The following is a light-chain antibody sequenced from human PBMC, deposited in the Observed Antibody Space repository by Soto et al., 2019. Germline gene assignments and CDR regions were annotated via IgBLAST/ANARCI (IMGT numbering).Light chain of an antibody. V-gene: IGKV1-5*03. Sequence: DIQMTQSPSTLSAFIGDRVTITCWASQSIKGWLAWYQQKPGKAPKLLISTASNLESGVPSRFSCSGSGTELTLTNSPLQPDDFATYYCQQYSSSSTFGQGTRVEIK. CDR2: TAS. CDR1: QSIKGW. CDR3: QQYSSSST. J-gene: IGKJ1*01.